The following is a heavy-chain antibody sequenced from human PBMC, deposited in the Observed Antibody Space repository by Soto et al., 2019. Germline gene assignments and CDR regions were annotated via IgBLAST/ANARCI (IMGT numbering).Heavy chain of an antibody. CDR3: ARDGKDNWEWYFDL. D-gene: IGHD1-1*01. V-gene: IGHV3-66*01. CDR2: IYSGGST. J-gene: IGHJ2*01. CDR1: GFTVSSNY. Sequence: GGSLRLSCAASGFTVSSNYMSWVRQAPGKGLEWVSVIYSGGSTYYADSVKGRFTISRDNSKNTLYLQMNSLRAEDTAVYYCARDGKDNWEWYFDLWGRGTLVTVSS.